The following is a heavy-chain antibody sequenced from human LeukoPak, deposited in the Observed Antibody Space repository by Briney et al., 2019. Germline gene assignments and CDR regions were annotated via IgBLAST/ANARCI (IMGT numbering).Heavy chain of an antibody. CDR3: ARVNPPEGRYCSGGSCYPYYYYGMDV. J-gene: IGHJ6*02. CDR2: IYYSGST. V-gene: IGHV4-39*01. CDR1: GGSISSSSYY. D-gene: IGHD2-15*01. Sequence: PSETLSLTCTVSGGSISSSSYYWGWIRQPPGKGLEWIGSIYYSGSTYYNPSLKSRVTISVDTSKNQFSLKLSSVTAADTAVYYCARVNPPEGRYCSGGSCYPYYYYGMDVWGQGTTVTVSS.